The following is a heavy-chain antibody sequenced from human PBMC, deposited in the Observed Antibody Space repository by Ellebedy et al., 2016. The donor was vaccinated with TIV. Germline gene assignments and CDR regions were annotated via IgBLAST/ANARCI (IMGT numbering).Heavy chain of an antibody. J-gene: IGHJ4*02. D-gene: IGHD3-22*01. CDR1: GFTFSSYS. CDR2: ISSSSSYI. V-gene: IGHV3-21*01. Sequence: GGSLRLSXAASGFTFSSYSMNWVRQAPGKGLEWVSSISSSSSYIYYADSVKGRFTISRDNAKNSLYLQMNSLRAEDTAVYYCARVRKVVVTGYYFDYWGQGTLVTVSS. CDR3: ARVRKVVVTGYYFDY.